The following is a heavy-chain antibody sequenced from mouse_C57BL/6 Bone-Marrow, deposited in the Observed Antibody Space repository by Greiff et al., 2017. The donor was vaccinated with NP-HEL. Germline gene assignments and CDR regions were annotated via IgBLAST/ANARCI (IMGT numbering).Heavy chain of an antibody. J-gene: IGHJ2*01. V-gene: IGHV1-81*01. Sequence: VQLQESGAELARPGASVKLSCKASGYTFTSYGISWVKQRTGQGLEWIGEIYPRSGNTYYNEKFKGKATLTADKSSSTAYMELRSLTSEDSAVYFFARWDYYGLFDYWGQGTTLTVSS. CDR3: ARWDYYGLFDY. D-gene: IGHD1-1*01. CDR2: IYPRSGNT. CDR1: GYTFTSYG.